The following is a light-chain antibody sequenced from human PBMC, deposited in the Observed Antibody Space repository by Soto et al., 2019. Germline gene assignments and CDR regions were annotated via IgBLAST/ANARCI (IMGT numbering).Light chain of an antibody. V-gene: IGLV1-40*01. CDR3: ATWDDSRGGL. CDR2: GNS. CDR1: SSNIGAGYD. J-gene: IGLJ1*01. Sequence: QSVLTQTPSVSGAPGQRVTISCTGSSSNIGAGYDVHWYQQLPGTAPKLLIYGNSNRPSGVPDRFSGSKSGTSASLAITGLQSEDEATYYCATWDDSRGGLFGTGTKLTVL.